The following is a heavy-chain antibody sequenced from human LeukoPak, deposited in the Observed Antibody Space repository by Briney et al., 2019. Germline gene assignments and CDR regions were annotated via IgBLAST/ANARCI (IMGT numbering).Heavy chain of an antibody. V-gene: IGHV1-46*01. CDR3: ARDVYPDCSSTSCYTWVPYY. D-gene: IGHD2-2*02. CDR1: GYTFTSYY. CDR2: INPSGGST. Sequence: GASVKVSCTASGYTFTSYYMHWVRQAPGQGLEWMGIINPSGGSTSYAQKFQGRVTMTRDTSTSTVYMELSSLRSEDTAVYYCARDVYPDCSSTSCYTWVPYYWGQGTLVTVSS. J-gene: IGHJ4*02.